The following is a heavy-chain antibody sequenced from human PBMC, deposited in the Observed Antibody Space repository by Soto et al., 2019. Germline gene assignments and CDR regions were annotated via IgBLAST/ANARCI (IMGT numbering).Heavy chain of an antibody. J-gene: IGHJ4*02. D-gene: IGHD1-26*01. CDR3: ARDITGATGDY. Sequence: QVQLVQSGPEVKEPGASVRVSCKASGYTFINYNIFWVRQAPGQGLEWMGWISTSNGDTNYAQNFQGRVTMTTDTSTSTAYVELRSLRYDDPAVYYCARDITGATGDYWGQGTLVTVSS. CDR1: GYTFINYN. V-gene: IGHV1-18*01. CDR2: ISTSNGDT.